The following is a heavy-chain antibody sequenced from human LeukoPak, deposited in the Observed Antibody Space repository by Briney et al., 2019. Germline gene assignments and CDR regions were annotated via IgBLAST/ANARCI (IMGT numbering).Heavy chain of an antibody. CDR3: AKDIWGGNEG. J-gene: IGHJ4*02. CDR1: GLTFSSYW. V-gene: IGHV3-7*05. CDR2: IKYDGSET. D-gene: IGHD3-16*01. Sequence: GGSLRLSCAASGLTFSSYWMTWVRQAPGKGLEWVATIKYDGSETYYVDSVRGRFSISRDNAKNSLYLQMNSLRAEDTAVYYCAKDIWGGNEGWGQGTLVTVSS.